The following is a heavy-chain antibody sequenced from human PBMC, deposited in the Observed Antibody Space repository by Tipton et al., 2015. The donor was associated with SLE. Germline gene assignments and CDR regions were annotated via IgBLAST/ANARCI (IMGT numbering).Heavy chain of an antibody. D-gene: IGHD1-26*01. CDR1: GFTFSSYA. CDR3: ARAGGSYPVDY. CDR2: ISSSGSTI. J-gene: IGHJ4*02. Sequence: SLRLSCAASGFTFSSYAMSWVRQAPGKGLEWVSYISSSGSTIYYADSVKGRFTISRDNAKNSLYLQMNSLRAEDTAVYYCARAGGSYPVDYWGQGTLVTVSS. V-gene: IGHV3-48*03.